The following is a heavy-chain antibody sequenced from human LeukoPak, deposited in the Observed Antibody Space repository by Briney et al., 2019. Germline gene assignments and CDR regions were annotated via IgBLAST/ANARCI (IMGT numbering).Heavy chain of an antibody. CDR3: ATLGGQRQQWLAHSGY. CDR2: IIPIFGTA. D-gene: IGHD6-19*01. J-gene: IGHJ4*02. CDR1: GYTFTSYY. V-gene: IGHV1-69*13. Sequence: SVKVSCKASGYTFTSYYMHWVRQAPGQGLEWMGGIIPIFGTANYAQKFQGRVTITADESTSTAYMELSSLRSEDTAVYYCATLGGQRQQWLAHSGYWGQGTLVTVSS.